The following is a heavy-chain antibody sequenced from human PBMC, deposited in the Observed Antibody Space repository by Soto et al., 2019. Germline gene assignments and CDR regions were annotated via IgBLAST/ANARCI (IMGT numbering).Heavy chain of an antibody. D-gene: IGHD1-26*01. CDR1: GGTFSSYA. J-gene: IGHJ4*02. Sequence: ASVKVSRKASGGTFSSYAISWVLQAPGQGLEWMGGIIPIFGTANYAQKFQGRVTITADESTSTAYMELSSLRSEDTAVYYCARTNSGSYYWYFDYWGQGTLVTVSS. CDR3: ARTNSGSYYWYFDY. CDR2: IIPIFGTA. V-gene: IGHV1-69*13.